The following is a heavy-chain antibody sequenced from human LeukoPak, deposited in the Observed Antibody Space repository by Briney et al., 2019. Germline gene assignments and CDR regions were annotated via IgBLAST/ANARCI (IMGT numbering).Heavy chain of an antibody. J-gene: IGHJ4*02. D-gene: IGHD6-13*01. CDR1: GFTFSSYA. V-gene: IGHV3-64*01. Sequence: RGSLRLSCAASGFTFSSYAMHWVRQAPGKGLEYVSAISSNGGSTYYANSVKGRFTISRDNAKNSLYLQMNSLRAEDTAVYYCARKYSSSWAFDYWGQGTLVTVSS. CDR2: ISSNGGST. CDR3: ARKYSSSWAFDY.